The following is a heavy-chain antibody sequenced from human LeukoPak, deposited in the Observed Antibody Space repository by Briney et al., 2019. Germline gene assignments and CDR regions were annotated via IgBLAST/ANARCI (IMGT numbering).Heavy chain of an antibody. D-gene: IGHD1-7*01. CDR3: ARASWNWWFDP. V-gene: IGHV4-30-4*08. CDR1: GGAISSGDYY. Sequence: SETLSLTCTVSGGAISSGDYYWNWIRQPPGKGLEWIGYIYYSGSTYYNPSLKSRVTISVDTSKNQFSLKLSSVTAADTAVYYCARASWNWWFDPWGQGTLVTVSS. J-gene: IGHJ5*02. CDR2: IYYSGST.